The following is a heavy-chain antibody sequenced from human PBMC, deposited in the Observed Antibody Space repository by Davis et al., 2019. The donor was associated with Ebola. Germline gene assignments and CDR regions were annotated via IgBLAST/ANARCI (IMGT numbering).Heavy chain of an antibody. CDR2: IRYDGNNK. CDR3: ARDAGRYCSGGSCYSPDYYYYYGMDV. Sequence: GESLKISCVASGFTFSSYGMQWVRQVPGKGLEWVAFIRYDGNNKYYADSVKGRFTISRDNSKNTLYLQMNSLRAEDTAVYYCARDAGRYCSGGSCYSPDYYYYYGMDVWGKGTTVTVSS. J-gene: IGHJ6*04. V-gene: IGHV3-30*02. D-gene: IGHD2-15*01. CDR1: GFTFSSYG.